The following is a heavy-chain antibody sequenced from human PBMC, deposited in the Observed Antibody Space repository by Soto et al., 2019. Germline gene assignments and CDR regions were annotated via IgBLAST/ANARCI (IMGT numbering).Heavy chain of an antibody. D-gene: IGHD4-17*01. Sequence: QVQLVESGGGVVQPGRSLRLSCAASGFTFSSYGMHWVRQAPGKGLEWVAVIWYDGSNKYYADSVKGRFTISRDNSKNTLYLQMNSLRAEDTAVYYCARDYGDYGPRFGAGVYYYYYGMDVWGQGTTVTVSS. V-gene: IGHV3-33*01. CDR2: IWYDGSNK. CDR1: GFTFSSYG. J-gene: IGHJ6*02. CDR3: ARDYGDYGPRFGAGVYYYYYGMDV.